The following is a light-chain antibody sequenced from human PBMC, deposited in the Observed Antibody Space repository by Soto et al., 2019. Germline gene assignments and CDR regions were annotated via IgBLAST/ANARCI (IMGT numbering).Light chain of an antibody. CDR2: EVS. CDR1: SSDVGGYNY. J-gene: IGLJ1*01. V-gene: IGLV2-14*01. CDR3: SSYTTSSTLVV. Sequence: QSALTQPASVSGSPGQSITISCTGTSSDVGGYNYVSWYQQHPGKAPKVMIYEVSNRPSGVSNRFSGSKSGNTASLTISGLQAEDEGDYYCSSYTTSSTLVVFGTGTKVTVL.